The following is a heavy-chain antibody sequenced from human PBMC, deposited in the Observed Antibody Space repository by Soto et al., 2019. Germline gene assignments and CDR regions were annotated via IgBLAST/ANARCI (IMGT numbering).Heavy chain of an antibody. J-gene: IGHJ6*02. CDR2: ISANNGHT. D-gene: IGHD2-8*01. CDR3: AMWGDCHNAVSRFYGMDV. V-gene: IGHV1-18*01. CDR1: GYTFSSYG. Sequence: ASVKVSCKASGYTFSSYGISWVRQAPGQGLEWMGRISANNGHTNYAQIFQGRVTMTTDTSTSTAYMELRSLRSDDTAGYFCAMWGDCHNAVSRFYGMDVWGQGTTVTVSS.